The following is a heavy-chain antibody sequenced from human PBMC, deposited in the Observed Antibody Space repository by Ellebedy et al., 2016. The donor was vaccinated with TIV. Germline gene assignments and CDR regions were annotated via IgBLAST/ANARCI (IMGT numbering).Heavy chain of an antibody. V-gene: IGHV3-23*01. CDR2: ITVSSGTS. D-gene: IGHD1-7*01. CDR1: GFTFSDYA. CDR3: AKSQSDGNYLIFGRAPNDPFDY. J-gene: IGHJ4*02. Sequence: PGGSLRLSCVASGFTFSDYAMNWVRQAPGQGLEWVSTITVSSGTSYYADPVKGRLTISRDNSKNILYLQMNNLKAEDTATYYCAKSQSDGNYLIFGRAPNDPFDYWGQGTLVTVSS.